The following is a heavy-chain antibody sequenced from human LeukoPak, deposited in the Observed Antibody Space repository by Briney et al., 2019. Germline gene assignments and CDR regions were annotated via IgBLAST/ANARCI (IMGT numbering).Heavy chain of an antibody. D-gene: IGHD3-22*01. CDR3: ARGNRYYDSSGYYYAYRSYNWFDP. J-gene: IGHJ5*02. CDR1: GGSISSSNYY. Sequence: SETLSLTCTVSGGSISSSNYYWGWIRQPPGKGLEWIGSIYYSGSTYYNPSLKSRVTISVDTSKNQFSLKLSSVTAADTAVYYCARGNRYYDSSGYYYAYRSYNWFDPWGQGTLVTVSS. CDR2: IYYSGST. V-gene: IGHV4-39*01.